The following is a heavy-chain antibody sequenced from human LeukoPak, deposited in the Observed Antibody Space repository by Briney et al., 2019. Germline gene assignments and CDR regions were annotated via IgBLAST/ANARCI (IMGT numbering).Heavy chain of an antibody. CDR2: ISGSGDST. J-gene: IGHJ4*02. CDR1: GFTLSNHA. Sequence: GGSLRLSCVASGFTLSNHAMSWVRQAPGKGLEWVSSISGSGDSTYHADSVKGRFTISRDNLKNTLYLQMNNLRAEDTAVYHCACRGYGYYFDYWGQGTLVTVSS. CDR3: ACRGYGYYFDY. D-gene: IGHD5-12*01. V-gene: IGHV3-23*01.